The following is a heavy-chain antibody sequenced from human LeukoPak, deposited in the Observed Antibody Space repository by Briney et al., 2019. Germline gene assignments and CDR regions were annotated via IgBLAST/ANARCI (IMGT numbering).Heavy chain of an antibody. CDR1: GGSISSYY. CDR3: ARDSLRFFDY. J-gene: IGHJ4*02. D-gene: IGHD3-3*01. Sequence: PSETLSLTCTVSGGSISSYYWSWIRQPPGKGLEWIGYIYYSGSTNYNPSLKSRVTISVDTSKNQFSLKLSSVTAADTVVYYCARDSLRFFDYWGQGTLVTVSS. CDR2: IYYSGST. V-gene: IGHV4-59*01.